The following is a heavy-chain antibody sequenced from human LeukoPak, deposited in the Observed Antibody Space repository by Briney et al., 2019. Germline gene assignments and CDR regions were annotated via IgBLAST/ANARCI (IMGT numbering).Heavy chain of an antibody. D-gene: IGHD1-26*01. V-gene: IGHV3-20*04. Sequence: GGSLRLSCAASGFTFDDYGMSWVRQAPGKGLEWVSGINWNGGSTGYADSVKGRFTISRDNAENSLYLQMNSLRAEDTALYYCARVTRILGPTPTNFDCWGQGTLVTVSS. J-gene: IGHJ4*02. CDR1: GFTFDDYG. CDR2: INWNGGST. CDR3: ARVTRILGPTPTNFDC.